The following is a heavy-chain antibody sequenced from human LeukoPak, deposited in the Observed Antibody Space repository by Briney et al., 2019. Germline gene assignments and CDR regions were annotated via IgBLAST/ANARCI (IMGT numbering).Heavy chain of an antibody. Sequence: GRSLRLSCAASGFTFSSYSMNWVRQAPGKGLEWASSISSSSSYIYYADSVKGRFTISRDNAKNSLYLQMNSLRAEDTAVYYCARIDYGDYHFDYWGQGTLVTVSS. J-gene: IGHJ4*02. D-gene: IGHD4-17*01. CDR3: ARIDYGDYHFDY. CDR2: ISSSSSYI. CDR1: GFTFSSYS. V-gene: IGHV3-21*01.